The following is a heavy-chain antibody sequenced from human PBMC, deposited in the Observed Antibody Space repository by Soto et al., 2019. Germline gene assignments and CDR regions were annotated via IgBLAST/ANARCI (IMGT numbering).Heavy chain of an antibody. CDR2: FDPEDGET. V-gene: IGHV1-24*01. J-gene: IGHJ2*01. Sequence: ASVKVSCKVSGYTLTELSMHWVRQAPGKGLEWMGGFDPEDGETIYAQKFQGRVTMTEDTSTDTAYMELSSLRSEDTAVYYCATEWPDCTNGVCYRGWYFDLWGRGTLVTVSS. D-gene: IGHD2-8*01. CDR1: GYTLTELS. CDR3: ATEWPDCTNGVCYRGWYFDL.